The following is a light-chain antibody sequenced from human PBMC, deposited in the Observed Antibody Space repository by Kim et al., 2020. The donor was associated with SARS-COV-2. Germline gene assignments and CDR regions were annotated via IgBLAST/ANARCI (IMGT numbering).Light chain of an antibody. CDR1: DIGSKS. CDR3: QVWDSRSDHWV. CDR2: YDS. V-gene: IGLV3-21*04. Sequence: APGETARITLMGNDIGSKSVHVYQQKPGQAPILVIFYDSDRPSEIPDRFSGSNSGNPATLTINRVEAGDEADYYCQVWDSRSDHWVFGGGTQLTVL. J-gene: IGLJ3*02.